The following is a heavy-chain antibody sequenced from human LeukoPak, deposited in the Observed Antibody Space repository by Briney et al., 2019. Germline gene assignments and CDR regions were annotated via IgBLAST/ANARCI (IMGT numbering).Heavy chain of an antibody. CDR1: GFSFSNYG. CDR3: AKDKRGSSGWYDH. V-gene: IGHV3-30*18. CDR2: ISYDGRNK. Sequence: GRSLRLSCAASGFSFSNYGMHWVRQAPGKGLERVAVISYDGRNKYFADSVKGRLTISRDNSKNTVYLEMNSLRDEDTAVYYCAKDKRGSSGWYDHWGQGTLVTVSS. J-gene: IGHJ5*02. D-gene: IGHD6-19*01.